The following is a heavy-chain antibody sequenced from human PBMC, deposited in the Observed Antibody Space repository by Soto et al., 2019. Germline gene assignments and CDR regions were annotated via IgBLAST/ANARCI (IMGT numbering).Heavy chain of an antibody. D-gene: IGHD4-4*01. CDR3: ARDRVQLDYYYGMDV. CDR2: ISSSSSYI. Sequence: EVQLVESGGGLVKPGGSLRLSCAASGFTFSSYSMNWVRQAPGKGLEWVSSISSSSSYIYYADSVKGRFTISRDNAKHALYLQMNSLRAEDTAVYYCARDRVQLDYYYGMDVWGQGTTVTVSS. V-gene: IGHV3-21*01. CDR1: GFTFSSYS. J-gene: IGHJ6*02.